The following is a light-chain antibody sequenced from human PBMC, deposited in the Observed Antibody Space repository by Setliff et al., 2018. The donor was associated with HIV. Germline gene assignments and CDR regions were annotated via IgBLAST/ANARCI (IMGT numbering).Light chain of an antibody. Sequence: QSALTQPASVSGSPGQSITISCTGTSSDVGGYNYVSWYQQHPGKAPKLMIYDVSKRPSGVSNRFPGSKSGNTASLTISGLQAEDEADYYCSSYTSSSTYVFGRGTKVTVL. CDR2: DVS. J-gene: IGLJ1*01. CDR3: SSYTSSSTYV. V-gene: IGLV2-14*01. CDR1: SSDVGGYNY.